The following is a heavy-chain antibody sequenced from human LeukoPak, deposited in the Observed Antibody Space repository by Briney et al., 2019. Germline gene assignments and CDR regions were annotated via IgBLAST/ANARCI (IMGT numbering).Heavy chain of an antibody. J-gene: IGHJ4*02. Sequence: GASVKVSCKASGYTFTGYYMHWVRQAPGQGLEWMGWINPNSGGTNFAQKFQGRVTMTRDTSISTAYMELSRLTSDDTAVYYCARDFGTYGTAMATGFDYWGQGTLVTVSS. D-gene: IGHD5-18*01. CDR3: ARDFGTYGTAMATGFDY. CDR1: GYTFTGYY. V-gene: IGHV1-2*02. CDR2: INPNSGGT.